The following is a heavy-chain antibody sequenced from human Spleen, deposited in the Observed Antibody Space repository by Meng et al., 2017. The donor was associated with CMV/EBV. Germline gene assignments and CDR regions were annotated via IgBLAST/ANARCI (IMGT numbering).Heavy chain of an antibody. V-gene: IGHV3-21*01. CDR1: GFPFSTYS. D-gene: IGHD3-3*02. Sequence: GESLKISCAASGFPFSTYSMNWVRQAPGKGLEWVSSIFSTSAYIYYADSVKGRFTISRDNAKNSLYLQMNSLRAEDTAVYYCASLIGNHFWGGSSVDYWGQGTLVTVSS. CDR2: IFSTSAYI. CDR3: ASLIGNHFWGGSSVDY. J-gene: IGHJ4*02.